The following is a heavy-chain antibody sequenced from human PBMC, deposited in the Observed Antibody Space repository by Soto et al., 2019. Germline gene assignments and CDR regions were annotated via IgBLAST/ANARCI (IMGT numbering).Heavy chain of an antibody. CDR2: ISGSGGST. Sequence: GALRLSYAASGFTISNYSRSWVRQAAGKGLEWVSAISGSGGSTYYAASVKGRFTISSDNSKNTLYLQMNSLRAEDTAVYYCAKSFLVSRSSWYLAFDNWGQGTLVTVSS. CDR1: GFTISNYS. CDR3: AKSFLVSRSSWYLAFDN. J-gene: IGHJ4*02. D-gene: IGHD6-13*01. V-gene: IGHV3-23*01.